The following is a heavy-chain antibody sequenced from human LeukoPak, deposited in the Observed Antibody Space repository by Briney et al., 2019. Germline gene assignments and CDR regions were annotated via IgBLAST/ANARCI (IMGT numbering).Heavy chain of an antibody. CDR2: ISGSGGST. D-gene: IGHD6-19*01. Sequence: PGGSLRLSCAASGFTFSSYGMSWVRQAPGKGLEWVSAISGSGGSTYYADSVKGRFTISRDNSKNTLYLQMNSLRAEDTAVYYCAKDQRPYSSGWNLDYWGQGTLVTVSS. CDR1: GFTFSSYG. CDR3: AKDQRPYSSGWNLDY. V-gene: IGHV3-23*01. J-gene: IGHJ4*02.